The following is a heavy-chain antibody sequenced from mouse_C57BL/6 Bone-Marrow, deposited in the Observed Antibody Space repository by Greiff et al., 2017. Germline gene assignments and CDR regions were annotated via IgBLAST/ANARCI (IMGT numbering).Heavy chain of an antibody. CDR3: AREGYYFWYFDV. CDR1: GYTFTSYW. J-gene: IGHJ1*03. V-gene: IGHV1-69*01. D-gene: IGHD2-3*01. Sequence: VQLQQSGAELVMPGASVKLSCKASGYTFTSYWMHWVKQRPGQGLEWIGEIDPSDSYTNYNQKFKGKSTLTVDKSSSTAYMQLSSLTSEDSAVYYCAREGYYFWYFDVWGTGTTVTGSS. CDR2: IDPSDSYT.